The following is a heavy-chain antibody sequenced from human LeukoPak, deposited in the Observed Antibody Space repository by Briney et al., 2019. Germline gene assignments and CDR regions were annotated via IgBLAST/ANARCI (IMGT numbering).Heavy chain of an antibody. CDR1: GGSFSGYY. CDR3: ASTYSSSFTFDY. CDR2: INHSGST. Sequence: SETLSLTCAVYGGSFSGYYWSWIRQPPGKGLEWIGEINHSGSTNYNPSLKSRVTISVDTSKNQFSLKLSSVTAADTAVYYCASTYSSSFTFDYWGQGTLVTVSS. J-gene: IGHJ4*02. V-gene: IGHV4-34*01. D-gene: IGHD6-6*01.